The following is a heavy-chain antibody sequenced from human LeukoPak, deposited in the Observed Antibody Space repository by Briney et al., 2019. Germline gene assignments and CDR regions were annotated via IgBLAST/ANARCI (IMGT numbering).Heavy chain of an antibody. CDR3: ARVGGVIYGGNPFFDY. CDR1: GYTFTSCG. V-gene: IGHV1-18*01. D-gene: IGHD4-23*01. CDR2: ISAYNGNT. J-gene: IGHJ4*02. Sequence: ASVKVSCKASGYTFTSCGISWVRQAPGQGLEWMGWISAYNGNTNYAQKLQGRVTMTTDTSTSTAYMELRSLRSDDTAVYYCARVGGVIYGGNPFFDYWGQGTLVTVSS.